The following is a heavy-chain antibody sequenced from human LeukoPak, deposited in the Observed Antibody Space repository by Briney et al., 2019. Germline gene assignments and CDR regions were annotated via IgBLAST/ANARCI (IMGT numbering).Heavy chain of an antibody. CDR1: GFTLTSYW. CDR2: IKQDGSEI. CDR3: ARQNYGDAHDY. D-gene: IGHD4-17*01. V-gene: IGHV3-7*01. Sequence: PGGSLRLSCAASGFTLTSYWMNWVRPAPGKGVEWGANIKQDGSEIYYVDSVRGRFTISRDNARISLYLQMNSLRAEDTAVYYCARQNYGDAHDYWGRGTLVTVSS. J-gene: IGHJ4*02.